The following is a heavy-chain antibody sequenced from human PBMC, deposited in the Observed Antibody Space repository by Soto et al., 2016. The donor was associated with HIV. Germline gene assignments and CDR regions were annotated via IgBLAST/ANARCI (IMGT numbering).Heavy chain of an antibody. V-gene: IGHV1-18*01. CDR2: ISAYNGNT. CDR1: GYTFTSYG. D-gene: IGHD2-15*01. J-gene: IGHJ4*02. CDR3: ARDRRGYCSGGSCYPYYFDY. Sequence: QVQLVQSGAEVKKPGASVKVSCKASGYTFTSYGISWVRQAPGQGLEWMGWISAYNGNTNYAQKLQDRVTMTTDTSTSTAYMELRNLRSDDTAVYYCARDRRGYCSGGSCYPYYFDYWGQGTLVTVSS.